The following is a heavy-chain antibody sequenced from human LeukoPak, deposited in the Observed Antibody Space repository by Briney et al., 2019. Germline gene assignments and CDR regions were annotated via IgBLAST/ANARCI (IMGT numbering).Heavy chain of an antibody. CDR1: RGAISSHY. V-gene: IGHV4-59*11. Sequence: SETLSLTCTVSRGAISSHYWSWIRQPPGKELEWIGHIYYRGTTTYNWSLKSRVTISVDTSQSQFSLEMTSATAAETAVYYCARDGRRASGLDAWGPGILVTVSS. J-gene: IGHJ4*02. D-gene: IGHD3/OR15-3a*01. CDR2: IYYRGTT. CDR3: ARDGRRASGLDA.